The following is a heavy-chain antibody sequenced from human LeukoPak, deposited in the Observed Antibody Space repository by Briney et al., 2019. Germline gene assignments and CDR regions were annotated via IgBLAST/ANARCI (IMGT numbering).Heavy chain of an antibody. Sequence: GGSLRLSCAASGFTFDDYAMVWVRQAPGKGLEWVSSISWNSGSIEYADSVKGRFTISRDNAKNSLYLQMNSLRPEDTALYYCAKDTALGRDYYFDHWGQGTLVTVSS. J-gene: IGHJ4*02. CDR3: AKDTALGRDYYFDH. CDR1: GFTFDDYA. CDR2: ISWNSGSI. V-gene: IGHV3-9*01.